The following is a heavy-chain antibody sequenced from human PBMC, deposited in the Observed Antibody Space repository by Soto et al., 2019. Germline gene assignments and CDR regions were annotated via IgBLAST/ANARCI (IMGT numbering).Heavy chain of an antibody. CDR1: GGSITRGGYY. J-gene: IGHJ5*02. Sequence: QVQLQESGPGLVKPSETLSLTCTVSGGSITRGGYYWSWIRQHPGKGLEWIGYIYNSGTTYYNPSRKSRVTISVDPSTNQFSLKLTSVTAADTAVYYCARDPAPWGQGTLVTVSS. V-gene: IGHV4-31*03. CDR3: ARDPAP. CDR2: IYNSGTT.